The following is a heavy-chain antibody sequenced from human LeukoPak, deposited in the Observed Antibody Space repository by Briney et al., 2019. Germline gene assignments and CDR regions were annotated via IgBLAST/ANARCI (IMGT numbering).Heavy chain of an antibody. V-gene: IGHV3-23*01. J-gene: IGHJ4*02. CDR1: GFTFSDYA. CDR2: IVGSGGNM. D-gene: IGHD2-2*01. CDR3: AKGLTWDSTSCSD. Sequence: GGSLRLSCAASGFTFSDYAMSWVRQAPGKGLEWVPAIVGSGGNMYYADSVKGRFTISRDNFKSTLYLQMNSLRAEDTAVYYCAKGLTWDSTSCSDWGQGTLVTVSS.